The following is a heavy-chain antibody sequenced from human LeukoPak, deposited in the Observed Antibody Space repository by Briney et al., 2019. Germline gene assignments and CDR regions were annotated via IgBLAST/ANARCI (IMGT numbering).Heavy chain of an antibody. CDR3: ARHFFLGRGSGSYPDY. V-gene: IGHV4-39*01. CDR1: GGSISSSSYY. Sequence: SETLSLTCTVSGGSISSSSYYWGWIRQPPGKGLEWIGSIYYSGSTYYNPSLKSRVTISVDTSKNQFSLKLSSVTAADTAVYYCARHFFLGRGSGSYPDYWGQGTLVTVSS. CDR2: IYYSGST. D-gene: IGHD3-10*01. J-gene: IGHJ4*02.